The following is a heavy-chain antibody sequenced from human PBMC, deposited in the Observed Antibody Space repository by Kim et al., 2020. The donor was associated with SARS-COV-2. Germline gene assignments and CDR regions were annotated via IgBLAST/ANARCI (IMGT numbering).Heavy chain of an antibody. J-gene: IGHJ4*02. CDR3: ARYAGSSCWYYFDY. Sequence: GGSLRLSCAASGFTFSSYSMNWVRQAPGKGLEWVSSISSSSSYIYYADSVKGRFTISRDNAKNSLYLQMNSLRAEDTAVYYCARYAGSSCWYYFDYWGQGTLVTVSS. CDR1: GFTFSSYS. CDR2: ISSSSSYI. V-gene: IGHV3-21*01. D-gene: IGHD6-19*01.